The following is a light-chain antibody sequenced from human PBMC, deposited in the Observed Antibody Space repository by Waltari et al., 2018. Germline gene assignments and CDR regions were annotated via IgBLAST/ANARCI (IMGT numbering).Light chain of an antibody. V-gene: IGKV1D-12*01. Sequence: DIQMTQSPSSVSAFVGDTVTITCRASQDISTWLTWYQQKPGKAPKLLLFAASSLQRGVPSRFSGSGSGTDFTLTITSLQPEDFATYYCQQANSFPYTFGPGTKVEI. J-gene: IGKJ2*01. CDR2: AAS. CDR3: QQANSFPYT. CDR1: QDISTW.